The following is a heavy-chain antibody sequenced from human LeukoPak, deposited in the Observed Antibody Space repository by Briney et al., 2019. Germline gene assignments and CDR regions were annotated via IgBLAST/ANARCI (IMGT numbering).Heavy chain of an antibody. J-gene: IGHJ4*02. V-gene: IGHV3-23*01. CDR2: ISGSGGST. CDR3: AKDLGWIQFGY. CDR1: GFTFNNYA. Sequence: GGSLRLSCAASGFTFNNYAMSWVRQAPGKGLEWVSAISGSGGSTYYADSVKGRFTISRDNSKNTVYLQVRSLRAEDTAVYYCAKDLGWIQFGYWGQGALVTVSS. D-gene: IGHD5-18*01.